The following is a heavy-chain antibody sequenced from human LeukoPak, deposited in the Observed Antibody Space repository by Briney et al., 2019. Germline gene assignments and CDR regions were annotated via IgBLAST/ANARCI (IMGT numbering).Heavy chain of an antibody. D-gene: IGHD1-26*01. Sequence: GGSLRLSCVASGFTFSSNTMTWVRQAPGKGLECVAYISSGTSTIYYADSVKGRFTISRDNSKNTLYLQMNNLRAEDTAVYYCARSPQGKSGSPLYYFDYWGQGTLVTVSS. J-gene: IGHJ4*02. CDR1: GFTFSSNT. CDR2: ISSGTSTI. CDR3: ARSPQGKSGSPLYYFDY. V-gene: IGHV3-48*01.